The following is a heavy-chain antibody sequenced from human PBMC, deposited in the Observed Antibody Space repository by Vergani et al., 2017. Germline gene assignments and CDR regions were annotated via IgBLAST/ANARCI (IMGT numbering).Heavy chain of an antibody. CDR1: GGSFSGYY. CDR3: ARVSVGGAFDI. V-gene: IGHV4-34*01. CDR2: INHSGST. Sequence: QVQLQQWGAGLLKPSETLSLTCAVYGGSFSGYYWSWIRQPPGKGLEWIGEINHSGSTNYNPSLKSRVTISVDTSKNQFSLKLSSVTAADTAVYYCARVSVGGAFDIWGQGTMVTVSS. D-gene: IGHD3-10*01. J-gene: IGHJ3*02.